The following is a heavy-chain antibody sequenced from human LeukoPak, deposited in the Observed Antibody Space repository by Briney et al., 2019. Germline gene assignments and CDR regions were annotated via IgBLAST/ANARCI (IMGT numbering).Heavy chain of an antibody. V-gene: IGHV3-23*01. CDR3: AKWKEGAVADFDY. Sequence: GGSEGLFCAASGFTFTTYAMTWVSQAPGKGLEWLSAISASGGNTYYAASVKGRFTTSRDNSKNTVYLQMNSLKGEDMAVYYCAKWKEGAVADFDYWGQGTLVTVSA. D-gene: IGHD6-19*01. CDR1: GFTFTTYA. CDR2: ISASGGNT. J-gene: IGHJ4*02.